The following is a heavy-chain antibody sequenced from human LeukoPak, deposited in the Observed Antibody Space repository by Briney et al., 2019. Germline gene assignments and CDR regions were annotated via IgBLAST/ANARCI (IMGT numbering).Heavy chain of an antibody. J-gene: IGHJ4*02. Sequence: ASVKVSCKASGYTFTSYGISWVRQAPGQGLEWMGWISAYNGNTNYAQKLQGRVTMTTDTSTSTAYMELRSLRSDDTAVYYCARDRSAVVPAASNFDYWGQGTLVTVSS. CDR3: ARDRSAVVPAASNFDY. D-gene: IGHD2-2*01. CDR1: GYTFTSYG. V-gene: IGHV1-18*01. CDR2: ISAYNGNT.